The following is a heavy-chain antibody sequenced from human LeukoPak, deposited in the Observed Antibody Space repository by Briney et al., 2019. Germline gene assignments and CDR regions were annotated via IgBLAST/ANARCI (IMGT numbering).Heavy chain of an antibody. D-gene: IGHD3-22*01. Sequence: SETLSLTCTVSGGSISSYYWSWIRQPPGKGLEWIGEINHSGSTNYNPSLKSRVTISVDTSKNQFSLKLSSVTAADTAVYYCARDAYYYDSSGYYVVDYWGQGTLVTVSS. V-gene: IGHV4-34*01. CDR3: ARDAYYYDSSGYYVVDY. J-gene: IGHJ4*02. CDR2: INHSGST. CDR1: GGSISSYY.